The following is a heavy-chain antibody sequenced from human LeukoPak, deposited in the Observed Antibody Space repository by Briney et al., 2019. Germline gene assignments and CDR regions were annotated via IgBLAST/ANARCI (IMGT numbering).Heavy chain of an antibody. Sequence: SETLSLTCTVSGGSISSYYWSWIRQPPGKGLEWIGYIDYSGSTNYNPSLRSRVTISVDTSKNQFSLKLSSVTAADTAVYYCARVKSYGDYVDYWGQGTLVTVSS. D-gene: IGHD4-17*01. V-gene: IGHV4-59*12. CDR1: GGSISSYY. J-gene: IGHJ4*02. CDR3: ARVKSYGDYVDY. CDR2: IDYSGST.